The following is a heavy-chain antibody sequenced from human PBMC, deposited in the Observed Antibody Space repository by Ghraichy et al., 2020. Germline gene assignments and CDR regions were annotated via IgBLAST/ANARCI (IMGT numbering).Heavy chain of an antibody. D-gene: IGHD1-26*01. CDR2: IVVGSGNT. CDR3: SLRGSYSAEYYYGMDV. J-gene: IGHJ6*02. V-gene: IGHV1-58*01. Sequence: SVKVSCKASGFTFTSSAVQWVRQARGQRLEWIGWIVVGSGNTNYAQKFQERVTITRDMSTSTAYMELSSLRSEDTAVYYCSLRGSYSAEYYYGMDVWGQGTTVTVSS. CDR1: GFTFTSSA.